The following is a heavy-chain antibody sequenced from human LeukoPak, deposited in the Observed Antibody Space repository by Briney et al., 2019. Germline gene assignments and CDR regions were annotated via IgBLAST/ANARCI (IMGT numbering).Heavy chain of an antibody. Sequence: SETLSLTCTVYGGSISSYYWSWIRQPPGKGLEWIGYIYYSGSTNYNPSLKSRVTISVDTSKNQFSLKLSSVTAADTAVYYCARSLVARPYDYWGQGTLVTVSS. CDR1: GGSISSYY. D-gene: IGHD5-12*01. J-gene: IGHJ4*02. CDR3: ARSLVARPYDY. V-gene: IGHV4-59*12. CDR2: IYYSGST.